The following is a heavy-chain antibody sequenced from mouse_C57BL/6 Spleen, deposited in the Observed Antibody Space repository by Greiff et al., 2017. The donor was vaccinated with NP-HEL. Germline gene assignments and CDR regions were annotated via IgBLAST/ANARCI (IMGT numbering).Heavy chain of an antibody. D-gene: IGHD2-1*01. J-gene: IGHJ3*01. V-gene: IGHV1-82*01. Sequence: VQLQQSGPELVKPGASVKISCKASGYAFSSSWMNWVKQRPGKGLEWIGRIYPGDGDTNYNGKFKGKATLTADKSSSTAYMQLSSLTSEDSAVYFCARWPIYGNSTWFAYWGQGTLVTVSA. CDR2: IYPGDGDT. CDR1: GYAFSSSW. CDR3: ARWPIYGNSTWFAY.